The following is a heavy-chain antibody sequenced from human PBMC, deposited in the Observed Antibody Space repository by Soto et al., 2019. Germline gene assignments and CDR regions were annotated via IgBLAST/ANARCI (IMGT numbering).Heavy chain of an antibody. CDR3: ATHIRVFGVDYGMDV. J-gene: IGHJ6*02. Sequence: QVQLVQSGAEVKKPGSSVKVSCKASGGTFSSYTISWVRQAPGQGLEWMGGIIPVFGTPNYAQTFQGRVTIXXDXSXXTAYLELSSLRSEDTAVYYCATHIRVFGVDYGMDVWGQGTTVTVSS. V-gene: IGHV1-69*12. CDR1: GGTFSSYT. D-gene: IGHD3-3*01. CDR2: IIPVFGTP.